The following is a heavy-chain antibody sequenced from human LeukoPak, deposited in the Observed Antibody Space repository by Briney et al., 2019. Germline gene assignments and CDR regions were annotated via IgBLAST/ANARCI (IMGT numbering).Heavy chain of an antibody. V-gene: IGHV3-7*02. CDR3: QRGLNHDSSG. J-gene: IGHJ4*02. CDR1: GYTLSDYY. D-gene: IGHD3-22*01. CDR2: IKFDGSEI. Sequence: GGSLRLSCAASGYTLSDYYRTWVRQAPGKGLECVGDIKFDGSEIYYLDTLRGRFTISRDNAMNSLYLQMNSLTAEDTGVYYCQRGLNHDSSGWGEG.